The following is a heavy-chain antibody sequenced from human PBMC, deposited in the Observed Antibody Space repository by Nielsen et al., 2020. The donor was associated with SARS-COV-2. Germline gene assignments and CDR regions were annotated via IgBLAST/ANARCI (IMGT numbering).Heavy chain of an antibody. CDR1: GYSFTSYW. Sequence: GESLKISCKGSGYSFTSYWIGWVRQMPGKGLEWMGIIYPGDSDTRYSPSFQGQVTISADKSISTAYLQWSSLKASDTAMYYCARYPGGRDYYYYYGMDVWGQGTTVTVSS. D-gene: IGHD1-26*01. CDR3: ARYPGGRDYYYYYGMDV. CDR2: IYPGDSDT. V-gene: IGHV5-51*01. J-gene: IGHJ6*02.